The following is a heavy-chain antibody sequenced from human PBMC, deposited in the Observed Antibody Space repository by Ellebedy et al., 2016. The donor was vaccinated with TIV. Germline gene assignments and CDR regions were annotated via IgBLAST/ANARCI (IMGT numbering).Heavy chain of an antibody. V-gene: IGHV1-2*02. CDR3: ATTTVVHHTAFDC. Sequence: AASVKVSCKTSGYTFTAYYIHWVRRPPGQGLEWMGWINPNSYATNYARNFQGRVTMTSNTSIRTVYMALSGVTYDDTAIYYCATTTVVHHTAFDCWGQGTVVTVSS. CDR2: INPNSYAT. CDR1: GYTFTAYY. D-gene: IGHD4-23*01. J-gene: IGHJ3*01.